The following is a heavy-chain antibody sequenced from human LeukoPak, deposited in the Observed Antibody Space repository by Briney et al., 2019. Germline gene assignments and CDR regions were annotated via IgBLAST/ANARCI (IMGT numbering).Heavy chain of an antibody. V-gene: IGHV4-59*01. CDR2: IYYSGST. J-gene: IGHJ5*02. CDR1: GGSISSYY. D-gene: IGHD5-12*01. Sequence: SETLSLTCTVSGGSISSYYWSWIRQPPGKGLEWIGYIYYSGSTNYNPPLKSRVTISVDTSKNQFSLKLSSVTAADTAVYYCARSALDGYNSITWFDPWGQGTLVTVSS. CDR3: ARSALDGYNSITWFDP.